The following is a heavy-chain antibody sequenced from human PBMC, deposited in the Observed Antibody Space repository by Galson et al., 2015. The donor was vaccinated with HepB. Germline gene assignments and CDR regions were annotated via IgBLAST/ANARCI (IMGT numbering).Heavy chain of an antibody. Sequence: SLRLSCAASGFTFSSYAMSWVRQAPGKGLEWVSAISGSGGSTYYADSVKGRFTISRDNSKNTLYLQMNSLRAEDTAVYYCAAPVGYCSSTSCPHDAFDIWGQGTMVTVSS. CDR1: GFTFSSYA. CDR3: AAPVGYCSSTSCPHDAFDI. J-gene: IGHJ3*02. V-gene: IGHV3-23*01. D-gene: IGHD2-2*01. CDR2: ISGSGGST.